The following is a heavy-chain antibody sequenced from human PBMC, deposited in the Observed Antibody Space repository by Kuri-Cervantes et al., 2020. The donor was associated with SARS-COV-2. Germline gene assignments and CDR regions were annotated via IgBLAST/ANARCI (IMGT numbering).Heavy chain of an antibody. CDR1: GYNFINYD. D-gene: IGHD2-8*01. CDR3: ARGWAENGNEP. J-gene: IGHJ5*02. Sequence: ASVKVSCKASGYNFINYDINWVRQAPGQGLEWMGWMNPNSGNTGYAQKFQGRVTMARNTSISTAYMELSSLRSEDTAVYYCARGWAENGNEPWGQGTLVTVSS. CDR2: MNPNSGNT. V-gene: IGHV1-8*01.